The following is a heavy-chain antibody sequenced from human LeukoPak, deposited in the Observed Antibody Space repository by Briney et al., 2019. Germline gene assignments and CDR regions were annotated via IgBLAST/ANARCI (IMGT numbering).Heavy chain of an antibody. CDR3: ARGGDRRGFDY. CDR2: IYDSGTT. CDR1: GGSISDGGYY. Sequence: SETLSLTCTVSGGSISDGGYYWSWIRQHPGKGLEWIGYIYDSGTTYYSPALQSRVTISVDKSDNKFSLKLRSLTAADTAVYYCARGGDRRGFDYWGQGTLVIVSS. J-gene: IGHJ4*02. D-gene: IGHD1-14*01. V-gene: IGHV4-31*03.